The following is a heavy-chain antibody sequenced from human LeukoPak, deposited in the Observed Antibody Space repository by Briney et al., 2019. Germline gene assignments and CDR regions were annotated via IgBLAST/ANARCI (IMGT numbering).Heavy chain of an antibody. CDR3: ARGATSYMDV. V-gene: IGHV3-30*03. CDR1: GFTFSSYG. D-gene: IGHD1-26*01. Sequence: PGGSLRLSCAASGFTFSSYGMHWVRQAPGKGLEWVAVISYDGSNKYYADSVKGRFTISRDNSKNTLYLQMNSLGAEDTAVYYCARGATSYMDVWGKGTTVTVSS. CDR2: ISYDGSNK. J-gene: IGHJ6*03.